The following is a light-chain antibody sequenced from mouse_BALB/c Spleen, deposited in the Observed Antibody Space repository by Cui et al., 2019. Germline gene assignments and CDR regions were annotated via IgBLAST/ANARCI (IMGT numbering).Light chain of an antibody. CDR3: QQWSSYTWT. V-gene: IGKV4-80*01. Sequence: QIVLTHFPAIIHASLGEEITLPCRDSSSVSYMHWYQQKSGTSPKLLIYSTSNLASGVPSRFSGSGSGTFYSLTISSVEAEDAADYYCQQWSSYTWTFGGGTKLEIK. J-gene: IGKJ1*01. CDR1: SSVSY. CDR2: STS.